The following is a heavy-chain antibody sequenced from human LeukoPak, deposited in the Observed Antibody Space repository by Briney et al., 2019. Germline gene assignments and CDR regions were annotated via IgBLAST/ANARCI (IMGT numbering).Heavy chain of an antibody. J-gene: IGHJ4*02. CDR3: ASLVPATAGYFDY. Sequence: SETLSLTCTVSGGPISSYYWSWIRQPPGKGLEWIGYIYYSGSTNYNPSLKSRVTISVDTSKNQFSLKLSSVTAADTAVYYCASLVPATAGYFDYWGQGTLVTVSS. V-gene: IGHV4-59*08. CDR2: IYYSGST. D-gene: IGHD2-2*01. CDR1: GGPISSYY.